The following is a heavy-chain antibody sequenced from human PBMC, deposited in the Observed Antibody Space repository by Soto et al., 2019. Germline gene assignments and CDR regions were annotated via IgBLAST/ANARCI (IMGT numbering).Heavy chain of an antibody. D-gene: IGHD2-21*01. CDR2: IYYSGST. J-gene: IGHJ6*03. CDR1: GGSISSSSYY. V-gene: IGHV4-39*01. CDR3: ARHGVLVKRGYYYYYYMDV. Sequence: SETLSLTCTVSGGSISSSSYYWGWIRQPPGKGLEWIGSIYYSGSTYYNPSLKSRVTISVDTSKNQFSLKLSSVTAADTAVYYCARHGVLVKRGYYYYYYMDVWGKGTTVTVSS.